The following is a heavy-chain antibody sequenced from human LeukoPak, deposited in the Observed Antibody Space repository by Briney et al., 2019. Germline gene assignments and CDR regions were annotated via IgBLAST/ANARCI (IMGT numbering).Heavy chain of an antibody. CDR1: GGSISSSSYY. J-gene: IGHJ2*01. Sequence: PSETLPLTCTVSGGSISSSSYYWGWIRQPPGKGLEWIGSIYYSGSTYYNPSLKSRVTISVDTSKNQFSLKLSSVTAADTAAYYCARHHDYGGNSKFSWYFDLWGRGTLVTVSS. D-gene: IGHD4-23*01. CDR2: IYYSGST. CDR3: ARHHDYGGNSKFSWYFDL. V-gene: IGHV4-39*07.